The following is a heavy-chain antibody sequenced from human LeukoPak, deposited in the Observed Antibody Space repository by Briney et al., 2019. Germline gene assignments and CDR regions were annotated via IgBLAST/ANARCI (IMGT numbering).Heavy chain of an antibody. J-gene: IGHJ4*02. Sequence: PGGSLRLSCAASGFTFSSYEMNWVRRAPGKGLEWVSYISSSGSTIYYADPVKGRFTISRANAKNSLYLQMNSLRAEDTGVYYCARAHLAYRSGWYESELDYWGQGTLVTVPS. D-gene: IGHD6-19*01. CDR3: ARAHLAYRSGWYESELDY. V-gene: IGHV3-48*03. CDR1: GFTFSSYE. CDR2: ISSSGSTI.